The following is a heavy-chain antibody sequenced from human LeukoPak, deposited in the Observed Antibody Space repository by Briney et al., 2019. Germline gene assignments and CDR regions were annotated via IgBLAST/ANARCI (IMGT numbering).Heavy chain of an antibody. D-gene: IGHD4-23*01. CDR1: GGSISSSSYY. CDR3: ARLVTPYYFDY. Sequence: PSETLSLTCTVSGGSISSSSYYWGWIRQPPGKGLEWIGSIYYSGSTYYNPSLKSRVTISVDTSKNQFSLKLSSVAAADTAVYYCARLVTPYYFDYWGQGTLVTVSS. V-gene: IGHV4-39*01. J-gene: IGHJ4*02. CDR2: IYYSGST.